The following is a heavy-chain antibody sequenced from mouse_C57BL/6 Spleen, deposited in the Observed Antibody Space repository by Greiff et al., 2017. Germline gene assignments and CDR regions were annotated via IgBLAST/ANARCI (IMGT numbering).Heavy chain of an antibody. J-gene: IGHJ4*01. Sequence: QVQLQQSGAELVRPGASVKLSCKASGYTFTDYYINWVKQRPGQGLEWIARIYPGSGNTYYNEKFKGKATLTAEKSSSTAYMQLSSLTSEDSAVYFCAIYYDYGYYAMDYWGQGTSVTVSS. V-gene: IGHV1-76*01. CDR2: IYPGSGNT. CDR1: GYTFTDYY. D-gene: IGHD2-4*01. CDR3: AIYYDYGYYAMDY.